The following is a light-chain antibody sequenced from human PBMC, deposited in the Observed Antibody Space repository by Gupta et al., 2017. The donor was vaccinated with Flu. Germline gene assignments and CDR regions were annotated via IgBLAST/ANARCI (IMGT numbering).Light chain of an antibody. CDR2: RVS. J-gene: IGKJ2*03. CDR3: QQDKNLYS. CDR1: QSLSSN. V-gene: IGKV3-15*01. Sequence: EILMTQSPTTLSVSPGERATLSCRASQSLSSNVAWYQQRPGQAPRLLIYRVSNRARGVPARFSGSGSGTEFTLTISSLQSEDFAVYYCQQDKNLYSFGQGTKLEIK.